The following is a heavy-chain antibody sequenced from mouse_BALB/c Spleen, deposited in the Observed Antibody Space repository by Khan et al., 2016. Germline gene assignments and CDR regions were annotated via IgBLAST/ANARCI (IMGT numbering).Heavy chain of an antibody. Sequence: EVQLQESGPGLVKPSQSLSLTCTVTGRSITSDYAWNWIRQFPGNKLEWMGYITYSGSTSYNPSLKSRISITRDTSKNQFFLQLNSVTTEDTATYYCSTTTPMDYWGQGTSVTVSS. V-gene: IGHV3-2*02. J-gene: IGHJ4*01. CDR1: GRSITSDYA. CDR2: ITYSGST. CDR3: STTTPMDY. D-gene: IGHD1-2*01.